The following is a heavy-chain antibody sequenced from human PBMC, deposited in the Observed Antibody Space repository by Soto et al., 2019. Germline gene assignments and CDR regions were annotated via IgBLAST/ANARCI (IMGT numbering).Heavy chain of an antibody. D-gene: IGHD2-21*02. CDR3: ARASPVICGGDPCYRLDSSFDS. J-gene: IGHJ5*01. Sequence: QVQLVQSGAEVRKPGSSLRVSCKSSGATFSTTGISWVRQAPGQGLEWMGGIIPLFGTPKYARKFQGRVSMPAEDSTNTVYVELKSLSPDDAAVYYCARASPVICGGDPCYRLDSSFDSWGQGSLVIVSS. CDR2: IIPLFGTP. CDR1: GATFSTTG. V-gene: IGHV1-69*01.